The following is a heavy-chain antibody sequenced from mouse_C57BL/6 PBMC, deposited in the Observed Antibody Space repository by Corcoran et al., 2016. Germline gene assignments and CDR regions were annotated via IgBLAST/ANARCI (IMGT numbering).Heavy chain of an antibody. J-gene: IGHJ2*01. D-gene: IGHD1-1*01. V-gene: IGHV3-6*01. CDR3: ARVYYGSSYEDYFDY. Sequence: DVQLQESGPGLVKPSQSLSLTCSVTGYSITSGYYWNWIRQFPGNKLEWMGYISYDGSNNYNPSLKNRISITRDTSKNQFFLKLNSVTTEDTATYYCARVYYGSSYEDYFDYWGQGTTLTVSS. CDR1: GYSITSGYY. CDR2: ISYDGSN.